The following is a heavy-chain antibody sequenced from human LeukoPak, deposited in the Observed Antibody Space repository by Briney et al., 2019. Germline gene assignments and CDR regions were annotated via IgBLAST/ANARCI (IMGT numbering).Heavy chain of an antibody. CDR2: INHSGST. V-gene: IGHV4-34*01. CDR1: GGSFSGYY. Sequence: SETLSLTCAVYGGSFSGYYWSWIRQPPGKGLEWIGEINHSGSTNYNPSLKSRVTISVDTSKNQFSLKLSSVTAADTAVYYCARGTILYCSGRSCYQGDAFDIWGQGTMVTVSS. CDR3: ARGTILYCSGRSCYQGDAFDI. J-gene: IGHJ3*02. D-gene: IGHD2-15*01.